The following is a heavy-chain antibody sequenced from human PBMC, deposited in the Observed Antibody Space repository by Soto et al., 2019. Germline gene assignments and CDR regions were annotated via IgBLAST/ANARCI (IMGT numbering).Heavy chain of an antibody. D-gene: IGHD3-22*01. J-gene: IGHJ4*02. CDR3: ARQHYYDSSGYYTWN. Sequence: SETLSLTCTVSGGSISSSSYYWGWIRQPPGKGLEWIATVHYSGSTYYTPSLKSRVTISADTSKNQFSLRLNSVTAADTAVYYCARQHYYDSSGYYTWNWGQGTLVTVSS. V-gene: IGHV4-39*01. CDR2: VHYSGST. CDR1: GGSISSSSYY.